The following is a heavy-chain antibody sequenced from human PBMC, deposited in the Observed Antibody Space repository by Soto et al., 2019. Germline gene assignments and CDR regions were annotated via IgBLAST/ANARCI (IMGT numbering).Heavy chain of an antibody. CDR3: ARAGDTSGYYSDRPFWHFDL. Sequence: GGSLRLSCAASGFTFSIYSMTWVRQAPGKGLEWVSYISSSSSTIYYADSVKGRFTISRDNAQTSLHLQMNSLRDEDTAVYYCARAGDTSGYYSDRPFWHFDLWGRGTLVTVSS. CDR1: GFTFSIYS. CDR2: ISSSSSTI. D-gene: IGHD3-22*01. J-gene: IGHJ2*01. V-gene: IGHV3-48*02.